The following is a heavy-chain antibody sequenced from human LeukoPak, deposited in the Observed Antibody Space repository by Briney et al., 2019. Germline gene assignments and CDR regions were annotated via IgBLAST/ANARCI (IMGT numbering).Heavy chain of an antibody. J-gene: IGHJ4*02. V-gene: IGHV3-53*01. CDR3: AMMTTVTSFDY. Sequence: GGSLSLSCAASGFTVSSKYMSWVRQAPGKGLEWVSFIYSGDSTYYADSVKGRFTISRDNSKNTLYLQMNSLRAEDTAVYYCAMMTTVTSFDYWGQGALVTVPS. CDR1: GFTVSSKY. CDR2: IYSGDST. D-gene: IGHD4-17*01.